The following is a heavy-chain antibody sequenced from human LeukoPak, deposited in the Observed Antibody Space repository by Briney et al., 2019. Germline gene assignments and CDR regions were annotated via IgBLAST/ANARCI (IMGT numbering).Heavy chain of an antibody. CDR2: ISGSGGST. V-gene: IGHV3-23*01. J-gene: IGHJ5*02. D-gene: IGHD2-2*01. CDR1: GFTFSSYA. CDR3: ARDLGYCSSTSCYGVWFDP. Sequence: GGSLRLSCAASGFTFSSYAMSWVRQAPGKGLEWVSAISGSGGSTYYADSVKGRFTISRDNSKNTLYLQMNSLRAEDTAVYYCARDLGYCSSTSCYGVWFDPWGQGTLVTVSS.